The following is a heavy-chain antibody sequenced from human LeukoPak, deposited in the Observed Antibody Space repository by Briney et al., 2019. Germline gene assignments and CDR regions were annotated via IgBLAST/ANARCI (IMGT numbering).Heavy chain of an antibody. V-gene: IGHV1-2*02. CDR1: GYTFTGYY. CDR2: INPNSGGT. Sequence: ASVKVSCKASGYTFTGYYMHWVRQAPGQGLEWMGWINPNSGGTNYAQKFQGRVTMTRDTSISTAYMELSRLRSDDTAVFYCARDHGIRGVILDSWYFDLWGRGTLVTVSS. J-gene: IGHJ2*01. CDR3: ARDHGIRGVILDSWYFDL. D-gene: IGHD3-10*01.